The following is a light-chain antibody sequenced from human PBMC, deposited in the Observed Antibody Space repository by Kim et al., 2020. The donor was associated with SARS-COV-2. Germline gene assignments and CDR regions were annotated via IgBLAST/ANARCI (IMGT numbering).Light chain of an antibody. CDR1: SSDFGGYNY. CDR3: SSYAGSNNLV. Sequence: QSVTISCTGTSSDFGGYNYVSWYQQHPGTAPKLMIYEVSKRPSGVPDRFSGSKSGNTASLTVSGLQAEDEADYYCSSYAGSNNLVFGGGTQLTVL. V-gene: IGLV2-8*01. CDR2: EVS. J-gene: IGLJ2*01.